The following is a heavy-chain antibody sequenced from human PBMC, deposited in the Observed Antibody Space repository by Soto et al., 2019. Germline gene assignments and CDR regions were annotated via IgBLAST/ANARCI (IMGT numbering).Heavy chain of an antibody. CDR3: ARYVDTSSHLNWFEP. J-gene: IGHJ5*02. D-gene: IGHD5-18*01. Sequence: GGSLRLSWEVSGFSLSVYGMHWVRQAPGKGLEWVAVIWYDGITKNYADSVKGRFTISRDSSKNTVYLQMDSLKVEDTAVYYCARYVDTSSHLNWFEPWGQGVMATVSS. CDR1: GFSLSVYG. CDR2: IWYDGITK. V-gene: IGHV3-33*01.